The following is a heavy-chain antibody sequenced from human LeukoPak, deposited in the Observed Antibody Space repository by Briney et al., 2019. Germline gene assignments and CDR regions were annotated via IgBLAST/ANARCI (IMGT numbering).Heavy chain of an antibody. CDR1: GFTFSNYA. CDR2: ISGSGGST. D-gene: IGHD3-22*01. Sequence: PGGSLRLSCAASGFTFSNYAMNWVRQAPGKGLEWVSGISGSGGSTYYADSVKGRFTISRDNSKKTLYLQMNSLITEDTAVYYCAIRLPHTSGYRFDYWGRGTLVTVSS. V-gene: IGHV3-23*01. J-gene: IGHJ4*02. CDR3: AIRLPHTSGYRFDY.